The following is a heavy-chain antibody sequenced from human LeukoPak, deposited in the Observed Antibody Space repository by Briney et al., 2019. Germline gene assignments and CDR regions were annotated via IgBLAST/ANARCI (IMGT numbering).Heavy chain of an antibody. Sequence: GGSLRLSCAASGFTFSSYSMNWVRQAPGKGLEWVSYISSSSSTIYYADSVKGRFTISRDNAKNSLYLQMNSLRAEDTAVYYCARALGGIAAAGTYGYWGQGTLVTVSS. D-gene: IGHD6-13*01. CDR1: GFTFSSYS. V-gene: IGHV3-48*04. J-gene: IGHJ4*02. CDR2: ISSSSSTI. CDR3: ARALGGIAAAGTYGY.